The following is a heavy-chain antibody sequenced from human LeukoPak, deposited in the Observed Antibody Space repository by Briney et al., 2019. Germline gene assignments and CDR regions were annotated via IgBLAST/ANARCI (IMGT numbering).Heavy chain of an antibody. CDR2: LWYDGSNK. D-gene: IGHD5-24*01. V-gene: IGHV3-33*01. CDR1: GFTFSSYA. J-gene: IGHJ4*02. Sequence: SGGSLRLSCAASGFTFSSYAMHWVRQAPGKGLEWVAVLWYDGSNKYYADSVKGRFTISRDNSKNTLYLQMNSLRVEDTAVYYYSRGIDGYDSIVDYWGQGTLVTVSS. CDR3: SRGIDGYDSIVDY.